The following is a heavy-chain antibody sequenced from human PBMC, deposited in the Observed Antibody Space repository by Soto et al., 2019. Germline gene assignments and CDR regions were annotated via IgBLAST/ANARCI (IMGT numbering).Heavy chain of an antibody. CDR2: FYSSGSI. D-gene: IGHD6-19*01. CDR1: GYSVLIGKYS. J-gene: IGHJ5*02. CDR3: ARMYSSGSGWFHP. Sequence: SSDTQSLTGSVSGYSVLIGKYSLNWIRHHPGKGLEWIGSFYSSGSIIYNPSLRSRVSISGDTSSNQFSMSLTSVTAADTARYYCARMYSSGSGWFHPWGQGTLVNVSS. V-gene: IGHV4-39*07.